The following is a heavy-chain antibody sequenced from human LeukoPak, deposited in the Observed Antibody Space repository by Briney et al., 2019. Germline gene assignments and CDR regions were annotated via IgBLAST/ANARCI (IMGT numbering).Heavy chain of an antibody. CDR3: ARAYCSSTSCYRYMDV. J-gene: IGHJ6*03. V-gene: IGHV3-33*01. CDR2: IWYDGSNK. CDR1: GFTFSSYG. D-gene: IGHD2-2*01. Sequence: GRSLRLSCAASGFTFSSYGMHWVRQAPGKGLEWAAVIWYDGSNKYYADSVKGRFTISRDNSKNTLYLQMNSLGAEDTAVYYCARAYCSSTSCYRYMDVWGKGTTVTVSS.